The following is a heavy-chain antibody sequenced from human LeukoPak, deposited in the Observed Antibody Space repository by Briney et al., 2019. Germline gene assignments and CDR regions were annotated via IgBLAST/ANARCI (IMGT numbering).Heavy chain of an antibody. CDR2: IYHTGST. D-gene: IGHD6-6*01. J-gene: IGHJ4*02. CDR1: GYSISSSYY. CDR3: ARQLYSSSEYDY. V-gene: IGHV4-38-2*02. Sequence: PSETLSLTCTVSGYSISSSYYWGWIRQPPGKGLEWIGSIYHTGSTYYNPSLKSRVTISMHTSKNQFSLKLSSVTAADTAVYYCARQLYSSSEYDYWGQGTLVTVSS.